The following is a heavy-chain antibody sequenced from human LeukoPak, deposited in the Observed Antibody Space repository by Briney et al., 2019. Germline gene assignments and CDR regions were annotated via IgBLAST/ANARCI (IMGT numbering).Heavy chain of an antibody. CDR2: IYYSGST. D-gene: IGHD4-17*01. CDR3: ARDGDGDYVH. V-gene: IGHV4-31*03. Sequence: SQTLSLTCTVSGGSISSGGYYWSWIRQHPGKGLERIVYIYYSGSTYYNPSLKSRVTISVDTSKNQFSLKLSAVTAADTAVYYCARDGDGDYVHWGQGTLVTVSS. CDR1: GGSISSGGYY. J-gene: IGHJ4*02.